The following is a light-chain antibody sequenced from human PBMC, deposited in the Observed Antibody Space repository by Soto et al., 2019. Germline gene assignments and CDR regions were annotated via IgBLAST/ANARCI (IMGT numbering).Light chain of an antibody. V-gene: IGLV2-23*02. CDR1: SSDVGSYHL. CDR3: CSYAGDSNAI. Sequence: QSVLTQPASVSGSPGQSITISCTGSSSDVGSYHLVSWYQQHPGKAPKVLIFEVNRRPSGVSDRFSGSKSGHTASLTISGLQAEDEANYYCCSYAGDSNAIFGGGTKLTVL. J-gene: IGLJ2*01. CDR2: EVN.